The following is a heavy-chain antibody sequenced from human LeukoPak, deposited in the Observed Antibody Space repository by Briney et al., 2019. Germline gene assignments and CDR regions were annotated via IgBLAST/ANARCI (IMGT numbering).Heavy chain of an antibody. CDR2: INPSGGST. V-gene: IGHV1-46*03. Sequence: ASVKVSCKPSGYTFTSYYMHWVRQAPGQGGKWMGIINPSGGSTSYAQKFQGRVTMTRDTSTSTVYMELSSLRSEDTAVYYCARPFYDSSAHYVWYFDYWGQGTLVTVSS. CDR1: GYTFTSYY. J-gene: IGHJ4*02. CDR3: ARPFYDSSAHYVWYFDY. D-gene: IGHD3-22*01.